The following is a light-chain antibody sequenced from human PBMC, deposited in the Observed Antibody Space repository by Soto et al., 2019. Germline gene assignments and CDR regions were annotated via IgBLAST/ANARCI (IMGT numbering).Light chain of an antibody. Sequence: EMGMTLSPGTLCVSLGERATLSCRASQSVSSNLAWYQLKPGQAPRLLIYGASTRATGIPARFSGSGSGTDFTLTISSLEPEDFAVYYCQQRSNWPLTFGGVT. J-gene: IGKJ4*01. CDR3: QQRSNWPLT. CDR1: QSVSSN. CDR2: GAS. V-gene: IGKV3-11*01.